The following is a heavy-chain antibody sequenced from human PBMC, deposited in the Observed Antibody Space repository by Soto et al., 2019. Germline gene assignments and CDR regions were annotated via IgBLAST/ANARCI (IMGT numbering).Heavy chain of an antibody. CDR1: GGSVSSGSYY. J-gene: IGHJ5*02. D-gene: IGHD6-13*01. Sequence: PSETLSLTCTVSGGSVSSGSYYWSWIRQPPGKGLEWIGYIYYSGSTNYNPSLKSRVTISVDTSKNQFSLKLSSVTAADTAVYYCARGRWIAAAGTNWFDPWGQGTLVTVSS. V-gene: IGHV4-61*01. CDR3: ARGRWIAAAGTNWFDP. CDR2: IYYSGST.